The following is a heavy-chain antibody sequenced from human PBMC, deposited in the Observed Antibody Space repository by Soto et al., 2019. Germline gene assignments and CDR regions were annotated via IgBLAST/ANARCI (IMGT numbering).Heavy chain of an antibody. CDR3: ARDPRTARASAMDV. V-gene: IGHV3-33*01. J-gene: IGHJ6*02. Sequence: PVGSLRLSGAASGFIFSNFGMHWVRQAPGKGLEWVAGVWYDGSNGVSADSVKGRFTISRDNSKNTLYLQMTSLRAEDTAVYYCARDPRTARASAMDVWGQGTTVTVSS. CDR2: VWYDGSNG. D-gene: IGHD6-6*01. CDR1: GFIFSNFG.